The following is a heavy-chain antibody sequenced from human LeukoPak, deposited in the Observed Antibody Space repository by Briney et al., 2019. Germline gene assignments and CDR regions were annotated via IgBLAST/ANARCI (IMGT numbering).Heavy chain of an antibody. Sequence: GGSLRLSCAASGFTFDDYGMSWVRHAPGKGLEWVSGINWNGGSTGYADSVKGRFTISRDNAKNSLYLQMNSLRAEDTALYHCARVGYSDSSGQYYFDYWGQGTLVTVSS. CDR1: GFTFDDYG. D-gene: IGHD3-22*01. V-gene: IGHV3-20*01. CDR2: INWNGGST. J-gene: IGHJ4*02. CDR3: ARVGYSDSSGQYYFDY.